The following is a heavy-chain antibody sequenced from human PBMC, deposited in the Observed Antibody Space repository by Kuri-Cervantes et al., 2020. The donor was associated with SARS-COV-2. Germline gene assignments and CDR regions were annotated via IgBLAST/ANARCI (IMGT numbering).Heavy chain of an antibody. CDR3: ARDPTNPGSDYYYYGMDV. D-gene: IGHD5-12*01. V-gene: IGHV1-2*02. Sequence: ASVKVSCKASGYTFTGYYMHWVRQAPGQGLEWMGWINPNSGGTNYAQKFQGRVTMTRDTSTSTVYMELSSLRSEDTAVYYCARDPTNPGSDYYYYGMDVWGQGTTVTVSS. CDR1: GYTFTGYY. CDR2: INPNSGGT. J-gene: IGHJ6*02.